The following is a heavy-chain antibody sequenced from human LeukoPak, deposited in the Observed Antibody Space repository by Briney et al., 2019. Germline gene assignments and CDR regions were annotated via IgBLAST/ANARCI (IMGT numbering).Heavy chain of an antibody. CDR2: ISAYNGNT. Sequence: ASVKVSCKASGYTFTGYGISWVRQAPGQGLEWMGWISAYNGNTNYAQKLQGRVTMTTETSTSTAYMELRSLRSDDTAVYYCARGGTSGWRTPNDDYWGQGTLVTVSS. CDR3: ARGGTSGWRTPNDDY. CDR1: GYTFTGYG. V-gene: IGHV1-18*01. J-gene: IGHJ4*02. D-gene: IGHD6-19*01.